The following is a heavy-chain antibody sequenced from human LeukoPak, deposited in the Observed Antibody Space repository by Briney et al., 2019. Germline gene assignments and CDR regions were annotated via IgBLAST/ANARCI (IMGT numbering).Heavy chain of an antibody. CDR2: IYYSGST. CDR1: GDSISSYY. Sequence: SETLSLTCTVSGDSISSYYWSWIRQPPGKGLEWIGYIYYSGSTNYNPSLKSRVTISVDTSKNQFSLKLSSVTAADTAVYYCARDRSGYSYGIYYYYGMDVWGQGTTVTVSS. V-gene: IGHV4-59*01. CDR3: ARDRSGYSYGIYYYYGMDV. D-gene: IGHD5-18*01. J-gene: IGHJ6*02.